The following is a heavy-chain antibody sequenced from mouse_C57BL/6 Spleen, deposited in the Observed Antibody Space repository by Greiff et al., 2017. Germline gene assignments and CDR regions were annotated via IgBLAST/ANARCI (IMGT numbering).Heavy chain of an antibody. V-gene: IGHV1-82*01. J-gene: IGHJ2*01. CDR1: GYAFSSSW. D-gene: IGHD2-3*01. Sequence: QVQLKQSGPELVKPGASVKISCKASGYAFSSSWMNWVKQRPGKGLEWIGRIYPGDGDTNYNGKFKGKATLTADKSSSTAYMQLSSLTSEDSAVYFCAREEGLLQRYFDYWGQGTTLTVSS. CDR2: IYPGDGDT. CDR3: AREEGLLQRYFDY.